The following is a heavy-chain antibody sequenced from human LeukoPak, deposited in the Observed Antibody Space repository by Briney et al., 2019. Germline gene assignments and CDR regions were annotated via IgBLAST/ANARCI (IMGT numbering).Heavy chain of an antibody. CDR1: PFTFSSNA. CDR2: ISGSGDNT. V-gene: IGHV3-23*01. Sequence: PGGSLRLSCAASPFTFSSNAMNWVRQAPGKGLEWVSTISGSGDNTYYADFVKGRFTISRGQSKNTLYLQMNSLRGDDTAVYYCAKGAGFSRQNYLDSWGQGTLVTVSS. J-gene: IGHJ4*02. CDR3: AKGAGFSRQNYLDS. D-gene: IGHD2-2*01.